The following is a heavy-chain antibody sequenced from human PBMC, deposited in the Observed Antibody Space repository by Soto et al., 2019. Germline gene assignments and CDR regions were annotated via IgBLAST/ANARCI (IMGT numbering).Heavy chain of an antibody. CDR1: GLTFDTSV. D-gene: IGHD3-16*02. J-gene: IGHJ6*02. Sequence: GGSLRLSCEVSGLTFDTSVMHWVRQAPGKGLEWVSLITETGDKTHYADSVRGRFTISRDNSKSLLFLQLDSLRVDDTAVYYCAREARAYSYSFPNMMSGRRTRTSTGRGLDVWGQGTTVTVSS. V-gene: IGHV3-23*01. CDR3: AREARAYSYSFPNMMSGRRTRTSTGRGLDV. CDR2: ITETGDKT.